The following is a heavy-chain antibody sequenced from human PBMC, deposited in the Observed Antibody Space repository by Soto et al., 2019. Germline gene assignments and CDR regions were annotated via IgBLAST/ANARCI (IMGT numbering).Heavy chain of an antibody. D-gene: IGHD1-26*01. V-gene: IGHV4-31*03. CDR3: ASTYYTGDSGPYDY. J-gene: IGHJ4*02. CDR1: GGSISSSSYY. Sequence: PSETLSLTCTVSGGSISSSSYYWGWIRQPPGKGLEWIGYIYYSGTTYYNPSLESRVSISADTSENQFSLKVKSVTVADTAVYYCASTYYTGDSGPYDYWGQGTLVTVSS. CDR2: IYYSGTT.